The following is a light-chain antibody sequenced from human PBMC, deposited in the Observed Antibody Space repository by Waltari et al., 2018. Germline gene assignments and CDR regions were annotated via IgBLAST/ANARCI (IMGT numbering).Light chain of an antibody. CDR1: QRVLYSSNNKNY. V-gene: IGKV4-1*01. CDR3: QQYYSTPHT. CDR2: WAS. J-gene: IGKJ2*01. Sequence: DIVMTQYPDYLAVSLGERATIYCQSSQRVLYSSNNKNYLAWYQQKPGQPPKLLIYWASTRESGVPDRFSGSGSGTDFTLTISSLQAEDVAVYYCQQYYSTPHTFGQGTKLEIK.